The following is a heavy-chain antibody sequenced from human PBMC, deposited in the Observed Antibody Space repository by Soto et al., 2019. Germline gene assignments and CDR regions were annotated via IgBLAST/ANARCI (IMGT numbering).Heavy chain of an antibody. Sequence: ASVKVSCKSSGFTFTSYAIHWLRQAPGQRPQWMGWINGGSGNTKYSQDFQGRVTFTRDTFATTAYLELNSLRSEDTAVYYCARVPPWGNSAGDYYIQHYDSWGQGTPVTVSS. V-gene: IGHV1-3*01. CDR2: INGGSGNT. J-gene: IGHJ4*02. CDR1: GFTFTSYA. D-gene: IGHD3-10*01. CDR3: ARVPPWGNSAGDYYIQHYDS.